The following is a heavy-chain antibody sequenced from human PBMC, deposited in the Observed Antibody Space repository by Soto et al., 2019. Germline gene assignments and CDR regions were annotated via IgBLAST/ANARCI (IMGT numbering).Heavy chain of an antibody. CDR3: ARVVAHYNGSYRTIDY. V-gene: IGHV3-74*02. J-gene: IGHJ4*02. D-gene: IGHD1-26*01. CDR1: GFTFSSHG. CDR2: INGGGSTT. Sequence: ESGGGVVQPGRSLRLSCAASGFTFSSHGMHWIRQAPGKGLVWVSRINGGGSTTSYADSVKGRFTVSRDNAKNTLYLQMNSLRAEDTAVYYCARVVAHYNGSYRTIDYWGQGTLVTVSS.